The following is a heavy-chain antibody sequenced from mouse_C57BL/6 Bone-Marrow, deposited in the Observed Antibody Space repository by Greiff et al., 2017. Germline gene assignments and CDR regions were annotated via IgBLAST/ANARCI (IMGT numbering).Heavy chain of an antibody. D-gene: IGHD1-1*01. Sequence: VQLVESGGGLVKPGGSLKLSCAASGFTFSDYGMHWVRQAPENGLEWVAYISSGSSTIYYADTVKGRFTISRDNAKNTLFLQMTSLRSEDTAMYYCARFSSVGYFDYWGQGTTLTVSS. CDR1: GFTFSDYG. V-gene: IGHV5-17*01. J-gene: IGHJ2*01. CDR3: ARFSSVGYFDY. CDR2: ISSGSSTI.